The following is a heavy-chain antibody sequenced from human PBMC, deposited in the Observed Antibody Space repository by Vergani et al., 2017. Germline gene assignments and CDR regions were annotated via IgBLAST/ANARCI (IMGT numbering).Heavy chain of an antibody. V-gene: IGHV3-23*01. CDR1: GFSFTTYA. CDR3: ARHQGYYYGSGSWNYFDY. D-gene: IGHD3-10*01. J-gene: IGHJ4*02. CDR2: INTNGDYT. Sequence: EVQLLESGGDLVQPGGSLRLSCAASGFSFTTYAMSWVRQAPGKGLEWVSTINTNGDYTRYGDSVKGRFTISRDNSKSTLYLQMNSLIAEDTAVYYCARHQGYYYGSGSWNYFDYWGQGTLVTVSS.